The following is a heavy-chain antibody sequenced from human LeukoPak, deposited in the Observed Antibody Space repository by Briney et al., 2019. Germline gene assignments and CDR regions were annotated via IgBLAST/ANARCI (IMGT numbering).Heavy chain of an antibody. D-gene: IGHD3-22*01. J-gene: IGHJ4*02. CDR1: GFTFSSYA. V-gene: IGHV3-64D*06. CDR2: ISSNGGST. Sequence: PGGSLRLSCSASGFTFSSYAMHWVRQAPGKGLEYVSAISSNGGSTYYADSVKGRFTISRDNSKNTLYLQMSSLRAEDTAVYYCVKVDAGYYDSSGPFDYWGQGTLVTVSS. CDR3: VKVDAGYYDSSGPFDY.